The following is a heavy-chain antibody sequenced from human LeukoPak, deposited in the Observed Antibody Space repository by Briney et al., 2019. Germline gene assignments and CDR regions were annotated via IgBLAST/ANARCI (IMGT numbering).Heavy chain of an antibody. D-gene: IGHD2-2*01. V-gene: IGHV4-59*01. J-gene: IGHJ6*02. CDR1: GGSISSYY. Sequence: PSETLSLTCTVSGGSISSYYWSWIRQPPGKGLEWIGYIYYSGSTNYNPPLKSRVTISVDTSKNQFSLKLSSVTAADTAVYYCARDGHCSSTSCYLNGMDVWGQGTTVTVSS. CDR3: ARDGHCSSTSCYLNGMDV. CDR2: IYYSGST.